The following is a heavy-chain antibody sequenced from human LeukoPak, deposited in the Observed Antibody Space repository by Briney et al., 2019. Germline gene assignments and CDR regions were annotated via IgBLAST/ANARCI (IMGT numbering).Heavy chain of an antibody. D-gene: IGHD3-10*02. CDR2: ISSSGTTI. CDR3: ARRVLLCSFDP. CDR1: GFTFSSYE. V-gene: IGHV3-48*03. J-gene: IGHJ5*02. Sequence: GGSLRLSCAASGFTFSSYEMNWVRQAPGKGLEWVSYISSSGTTIYYADSVRGRFTISRDNAKDSLYLQMNSLRAEDTAVYYCARRVLLCSFDPWGQGTLVTVSS.